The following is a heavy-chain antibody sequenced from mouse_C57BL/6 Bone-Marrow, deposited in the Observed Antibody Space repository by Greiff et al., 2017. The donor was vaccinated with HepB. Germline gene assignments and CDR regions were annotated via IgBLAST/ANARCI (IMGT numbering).Heavy chain of an antibody. D-gene: IGHD2-5*01. V-gene: IGHV1-64*01. J-gene: IGHJ1*03. Sequence: QVQLQQSGAELVKPGASVKLSCKASGYTFTSYWMHWVKQRPGQGLEWIGMIHPNSGSTNYNEKFKSKATLTVDKSSSTAYMQLSSLTSEDSAVYYCARAYYSNYVDWYFDVWGTGTTVTVSS. CDR2: IHPNSGST. CDR1: GYTFTSYW. CDR3: ARAYYSNYVDWYFDV.